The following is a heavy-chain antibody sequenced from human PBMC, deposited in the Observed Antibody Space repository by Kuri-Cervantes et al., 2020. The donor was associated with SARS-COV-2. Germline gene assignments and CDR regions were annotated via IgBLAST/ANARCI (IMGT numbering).Heavy chain of an antibody. J-gene: IGHJ4*02. CDR2: ISAYNGNT. CDR1: GGTFTSYG. CDR3: ARESGSSGWYGFDY. D-gene: IGHD6-19*01. V-gene: IGHV1-18*04. Sequence: ASVKVSCKASGGTFTSYGISWVRQAPGQGLEWTGWISAYNGNTNYAQKLQGRVTMTTDTSTSTAYMELRSLRSDDTAVYYCARESGSSGWYGFDYWGQGTLVTVSS.